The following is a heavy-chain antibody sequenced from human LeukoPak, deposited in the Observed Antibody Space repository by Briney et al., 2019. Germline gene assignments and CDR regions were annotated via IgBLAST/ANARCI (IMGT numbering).Heavy chain of an antibody. J-gene: IGHJ4*02. CDR2: IKQDGSEK. V-gene: IGHV3-7*01. Sequence: GGSLRLSCAASGFTFTNYAMSWVRQAPGKGLEWVADIKQDGSEKSYVDSVKGRFTISRDNSKNSLYLQMNSLRAEDTAVYYCARDRATSYFDYWGQGTLVTVSS. CDR1: GFTFTNYA. D-gene: IGHD1-26*01. CDR3: ARDRATSYFDY.